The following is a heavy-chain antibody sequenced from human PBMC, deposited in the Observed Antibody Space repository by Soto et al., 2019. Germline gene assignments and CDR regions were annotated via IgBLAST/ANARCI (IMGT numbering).Heavy chain of an antibody. CDR1: GGTFSSYA. CDR3: ARDPPRGYSYGPNWFDP. CDR2: IIPIFGTA. Sequence: SVKVSCKASGGTFSSYAISWVRQAPGQGLEWMGGIIPIFGTANYAQKFQGRVTITADKSTSTAYMELSSLRSEDTAVYYCARDPPRGYSYGPNWFDPWGQGXLVTVYS. V-gene: IGHV1-69*06. J-gene: IGHJ5*02. D-gene: IGHD5-18*01.